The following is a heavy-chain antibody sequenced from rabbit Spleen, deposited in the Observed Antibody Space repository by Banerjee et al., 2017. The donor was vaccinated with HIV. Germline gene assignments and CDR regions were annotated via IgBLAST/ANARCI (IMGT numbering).Heavy chain of an antibody. Sequence: QEQLMESGGGLVKPEGSLKLSCTASGFSFSDRDVMCWVRQAPGKGLEWIGCINTATGKDVYASWAKGRFTISTTSSTTVTLQMTSLTAADTATYFCVRSSGWGMNFFKLWGQGTLVTVS. CDR2: INTATGKD. V-gene: IGHV1S45*01. CDR1: GFSFSDRDV. D-gene: IGHD4-1*01. CDR3: VRSSGWGMNFFKL. J-gene: IGHJ4*01.